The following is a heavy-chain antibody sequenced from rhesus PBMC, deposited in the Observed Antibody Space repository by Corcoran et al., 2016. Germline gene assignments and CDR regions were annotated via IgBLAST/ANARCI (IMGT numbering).Heavy chain of an antibody. Sequence: QVQLQESGPGLVKASETLSLTCAVTGGSFRGHYRGWIGTPPGTGLEWSGDISGSSGGNNNNPSPRMRMNRSADTSKNQFSLKLGSVTAAVTGLYYGAGMSGYYHYNSLDGWGRGVLVTVSS. D-gene: IGHD3-28*01. V-gene: IGHV4-165*01. CDR3: AGMSGYYHYNSLDG. J-gene: IGHJ5-2*02. CDR2: ISGSSGGN. CDR1: GGSFRGHY.